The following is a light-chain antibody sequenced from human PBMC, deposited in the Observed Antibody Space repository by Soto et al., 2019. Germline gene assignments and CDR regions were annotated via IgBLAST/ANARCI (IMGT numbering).Light chain of an antibody. J-gene: IGLJ2*01. CDR1: SSDVGGYDY. Sequence: QSALTQPASVSGAPGQSITISCTGTSSDVGGYDYVSWYQHHPGKAPKLMIYDVTNRTSRVSNRFSGSKSGNTASLAISGLGAEAEDDYYCSSYTTGSTLTVVFGGGTKLTVL. V-gene: IGLV2-14*03. CDR3: SSYTTGSTLTVV. CDR2: DVT.